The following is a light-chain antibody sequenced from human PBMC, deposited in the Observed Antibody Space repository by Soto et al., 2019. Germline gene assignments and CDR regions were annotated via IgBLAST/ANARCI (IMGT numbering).Light chain of an antibody. Sequence: DIQLTQSPSSLSASLGDSVSISCRASQNIDSHLHWYRQKSGKAPEALIYAASTLRDGVSSRFSGSEYGTEFTLTINNLQPEDFATYYCQQSSSSPPITFGQGTRLDI. CDR3: QQSSSSPPIT. J-gene: IGKJ5*01. CDR1: QNIDSH. V-gene: IGKV1-39*01. CDR2: AAS.